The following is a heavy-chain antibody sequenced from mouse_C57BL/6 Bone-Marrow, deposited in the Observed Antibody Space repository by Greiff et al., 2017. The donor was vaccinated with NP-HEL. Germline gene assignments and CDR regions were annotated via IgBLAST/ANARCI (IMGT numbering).Heavy chain of an antibody. CDR2: ISSGGSYT. V-gene: IGHV5-6*02. J-gene: IGHJ3*01. CDR3: AKRATSNYYGSSPFAY. D-gene: IGHD1-1*01. CDR1: GFTFTSYG. Sequence: EVKLMESGGDLVKPGGSLKLSCAASGFTFTSYGMSWVRQTPDKRLEWVATISSGGSYTYYPDSVKGRCTISRDNAKNTLYLQMSSLKSEDTAMYYCAKRATSNYYGSSPFAYWGQGTLVTVSA.